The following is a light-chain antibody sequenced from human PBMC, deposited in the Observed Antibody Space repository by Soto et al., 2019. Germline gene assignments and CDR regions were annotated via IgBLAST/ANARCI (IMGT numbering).Light chain of an antibody. CDR2: GAS. Sequence: IVLTQSPGTLSLSPGERATLSCRASQTVSSSYLAWYQQKPGQAPRLLIYGASNRATGIPDRFSGSASRTESPPTISSLQPDDFATYCGQHYNSYTWTFCQGTKVDIK. CDR3: QHYNSYTWT. J-gene: IGKJ1*01. CDR1: QTVSSSY. V-gene: IGKV3-20*01.